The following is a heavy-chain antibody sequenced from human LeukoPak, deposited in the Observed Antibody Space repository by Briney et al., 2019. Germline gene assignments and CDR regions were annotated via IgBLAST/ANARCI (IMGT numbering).Heavy chain of an antibody. CDR2: ISWNSGSI. CDR3: ARAMSYFQH. Sequence: GRSLRLSCAASGFTFDDYAMHWVRQAPGKGLEWVSGISWNSGSIGYADSVKGRFTISRDNAKNSLYLQMNSLRAEDTALYYCARAMSYFQHWGQGTLVTVSS. V-gene: IGHV3-9*01. J-gene: IGHJ1*01. CDR1: GFTFDDYA.